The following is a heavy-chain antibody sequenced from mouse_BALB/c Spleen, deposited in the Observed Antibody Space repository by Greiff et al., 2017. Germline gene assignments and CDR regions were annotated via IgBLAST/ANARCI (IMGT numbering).Heavy chain of an antibody. CDR3: ARDVTTVVEGFAY. Sequence: QVQLKESGPGLVAPSQSLSITCTVSGFSLTSYGVHWVRQPPGKGLEWLGVIWAGGSTNYNSALMSRLSISKDNSKSQVFLKMNSLQTDDTAMYYCARDVTTVVEGFAYWGQGTLVTVSA. J-gene: IGHJ3*01. CDR2: IWAGGST. D-gene: IGHD1-1*01. CDR1: GFSLTSYG. V-gene: IGHV2-9*02.